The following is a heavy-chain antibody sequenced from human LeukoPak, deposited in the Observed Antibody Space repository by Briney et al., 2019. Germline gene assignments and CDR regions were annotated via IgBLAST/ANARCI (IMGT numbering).Heavy chain of an antibody. J-gene: IGHJ3*02. CDR1: GGSFSGYY. Sequence: SETLSLTCAVYGGSFSGYYWSWIRQPPGKGLEWIGEINHSGSTNYNPSLKSRVTISVDTSKNQFSLKLSSVTAADTAVYYCARVGYRYAFDIWGQGTMVTVSS. CDR2: INHSGST. V-gene: IGHV4-34*01. CDR3: ARVGYRYAFDI. D-gene: IGHD5-18*01.